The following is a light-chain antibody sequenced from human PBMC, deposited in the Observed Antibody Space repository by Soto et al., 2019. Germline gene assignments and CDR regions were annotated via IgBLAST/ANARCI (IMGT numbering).Light chain of an antibody. CDR2: GAS. V-gene: IGKV3D-15*01. CDR3: QQYNNWPPL. Sequence: EIVMTQSPATLSVSPGERATLSCRASQSVSSNLAWYQQKPGQAPRLLIYGASTRATGIPARFSGSGSGTEFTLTISSLQSEEFAVYYCQQYNNWPPLFGQGTKLEIK. CDR1: QSVSSN. J-gene: IGKJ2*01.